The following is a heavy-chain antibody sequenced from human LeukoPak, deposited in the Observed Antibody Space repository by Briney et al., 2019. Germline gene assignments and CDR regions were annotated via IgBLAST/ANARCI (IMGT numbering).Heavy chain of an antibody. CDR1: GFTVITND. CDR2: LYSDGNT. D-gene: IGHD1-14*01. J-gene: IGHJ4*02. CDR3: ARGVEPLAANTLAY. V-gene: IGHV3-53*01. Sequence: PGGSLRLSCAASGFTVITNDMTWVRQAPGKGLERVSVLYSDGNTKYADSVQGRFTISSDNSKNTLYLEMNSLSPDDTAVYYCARGVEPLAANTLAYWGQGTLVTVSS.